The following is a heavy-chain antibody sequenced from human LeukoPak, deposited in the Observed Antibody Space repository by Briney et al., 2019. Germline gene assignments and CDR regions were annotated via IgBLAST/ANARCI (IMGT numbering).Heavy chain of an antibody. CDR1: GYSFTTYW. CDR2: IYPGDSDT. Sequence: AGESLKISCKGSGYSFTTYWIGWVRQMPGKGLEWMGVIYPGDSDTRYSPSFQGQVTISVDKSINAAYLQWNSLKASDTATYYCARHLRREGLADYWGQGTLVTVSS. V-gene: IGHV5-51*01. CDR3: ARHLRREGLADY. D-gene: IGHD3/OR15-3a*01. J-gene: IGHJ4*02.